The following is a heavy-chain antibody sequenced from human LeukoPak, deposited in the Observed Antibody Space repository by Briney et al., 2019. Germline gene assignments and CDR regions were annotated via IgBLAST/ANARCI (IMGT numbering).Heavy chain of an antibody. D-gene: IGHD2-15*01. CDR1: GYTFTGYY. CDR3: ARDKGDRYCSGGSCRRRVYYYYMDV. Sequence: GASVKVSCKASGYTFTGYYMHWVRQAPGQGLEWMGWINPNSGGTNYAQKFQGRVTMTRDTSISTAYMELSRLRSDDTAVYYCARDKGDRYCSGGSCRRRVYYYYMDVWGKGTTVTISS. J-gene: IGHJ6*03. CDR2: INPNSGGT. V-gene: IGHV1-2*02.